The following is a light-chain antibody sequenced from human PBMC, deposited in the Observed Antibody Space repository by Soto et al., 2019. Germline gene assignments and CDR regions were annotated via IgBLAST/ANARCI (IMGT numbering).Light chain of an antibody. CDR2: EVS. J-gene: IGLJ1*01. CDR1: SSDVGGYNY. Sequence: QSALTQPASVSASPGQSITISCTGTSSDVGGYNYVSWYQQHPGKAPKLIIYEVSNRPSGVSDRFSGSKSANTASLTISGLQTEDEADYYCTSYTSRNTYFFGTGTKVTVL. CDR3: TSYTSRNTYF. V-gene: IGLV2-14*01.